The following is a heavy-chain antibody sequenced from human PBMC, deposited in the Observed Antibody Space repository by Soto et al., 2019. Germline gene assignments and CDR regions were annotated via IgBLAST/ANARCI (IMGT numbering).Heavy chain of an antibody. J-gene: IGHJ6*02. Sequence: HGESLKISCKGSGYSFTSYWISWVRQMPGKGLEWMGRIDPSDSYTNYSPSFQGHVTISADKSISTAYLQWSSLKASDTAMYYCARLPITGTENYYYGMDVWGQGTTVTVSS. V-gene: IGHV5-10-1*01. CDR3: ARLPITGTENYYYGMDV. D-gene: IGHD1-7*01. CDR1: GYSFTSYW. CDR2: IDPSDSYT.